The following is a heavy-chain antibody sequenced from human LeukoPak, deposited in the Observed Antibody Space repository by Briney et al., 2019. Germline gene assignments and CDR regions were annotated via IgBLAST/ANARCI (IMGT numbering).Heavy chain of an antibody. CDR1: GFTFGDYA. J-gene: IGHJ4*02. Sequence: GGSLRLSCTASGFTFGDYAMSWVRQAPGKGLEWVSYISTSSTYTNYADSMESRFTISRDNAKNSLYLQMNSLRAEDTAVYFCARGGSSGRFDYWGQGTLVTVSS. CDR3: ARGGSSGRFDY. CDR2: ISTSSTYT. V-gene: IGHV3-11*06. D-gene: IGHD6-19*01.